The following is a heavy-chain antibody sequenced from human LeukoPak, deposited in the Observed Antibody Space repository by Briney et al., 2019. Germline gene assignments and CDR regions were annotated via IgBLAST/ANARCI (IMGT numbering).Heavy chain of an antibody. Sequence: GGSLRLSCAASGFTFSSYSMNWVRQAPGKGLEWVSSISSSSSYIYYADSVKGRFTISRDNAKNSLYLQMNSLRAEDTAVYYCARGPTPEEIVVVPAATMDVWGQGTTVTVSS. V-gene: IGHV3-21*01. D-gene: IGHD2-2*01. J-gene: IGHJ6*02. CDR2: ISSSSSYI. CDR1: GFTFSSYS. CDR3: ARGPTPEEIVVVPAATMDV.